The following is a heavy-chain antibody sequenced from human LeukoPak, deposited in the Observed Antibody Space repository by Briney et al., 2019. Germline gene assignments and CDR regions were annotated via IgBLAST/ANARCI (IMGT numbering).Heavy chain of an antibody. D-gene: IGHD3-22*01. CDR2: IDTNTGNP. CDR3: TRGRDTTGYFVY. Sequence: ASVKVSCKASGYTFTKYTLKWGRLAPGQRLELMGWIDTNTGNPTYAQGFAGRFVFSLDTSVTTTYLQISSLKAEDTAVYFCTRGRDTTGYFVYWGQGTLVTVSS. J-gene: IGHJ4*02. V-gene: IGHV7-4-1*02. CDR1: GYTFTKYT.